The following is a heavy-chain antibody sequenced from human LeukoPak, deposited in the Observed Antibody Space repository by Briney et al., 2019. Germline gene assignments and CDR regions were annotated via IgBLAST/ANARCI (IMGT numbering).Heavy chain of an antibody. D-gene: IGHD6-19*01. CDR3: ARVMASIAVIGNTDY. CDR1: GFTFSSYS. CDR2: INWNGGST. V-gene: IGHV3-NL1*01. Sequence: GGSLRLSCAASGFTFSSYSMNWVRQAPGKGLEWVCGINWNGGSTAYADSVKGRFTISRDNSKNTLYLQMNSLRAEDTAVYYCARVMASIAVIGNTDYWGQGTLVTVSS. J-gene: IGHJ4*02.